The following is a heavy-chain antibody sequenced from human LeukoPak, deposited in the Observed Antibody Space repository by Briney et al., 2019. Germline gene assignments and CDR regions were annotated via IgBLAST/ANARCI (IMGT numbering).Heavy chain of an antibody. CDR2: ISRNGGSS. CDR1: GFTFDEYG. CDR3: ARDLHFRVYDSSIYYPY. D-gene: IGHD3-22*01. Sequence: GGSLRLSCAASGFTFDEYGMTGVRQAPGKGLEWVSGISRNGGSSCYADSVKGRFTISRDNAKNSLYLQMNSLRAEDTAVYYCARDLHFRVYDSSIYYPYWGQGTLVTVSS. V-gene: IGHV3-20*04. J-gene: IGHJ4*02.